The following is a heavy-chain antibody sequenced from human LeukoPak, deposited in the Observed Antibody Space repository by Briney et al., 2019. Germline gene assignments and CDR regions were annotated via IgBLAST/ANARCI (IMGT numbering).Heavy chain of an antibody. D-gene: IGHD4-17*01. CDR2: IWYDGSNK. V-gene: IGHV3-33*06. CDR1: GFTFSSYG. Sequence: PGGSLRLSCAASGFTFSSYGMHWVRQAPCKGLEWVAVIWYDGSNKYYADSVKGRFTISRDNSKNTLYLQMNSLRAEDTAVYYCAKRDGDYENYFDYWGQGTLVTVSS. CDR3: AKRDGDYENYFDY. J-gene: IGHJ4*02.